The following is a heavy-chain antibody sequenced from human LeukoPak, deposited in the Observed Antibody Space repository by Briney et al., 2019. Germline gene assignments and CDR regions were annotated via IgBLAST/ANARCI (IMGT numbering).Heavy chain of an antibody. D-gene: IGHD5-18*01. J-gene: IGHJ5*02. Sequence: SETLSLTCTVSGGSISSGDYYWSWIRQPPGKGLEWIGYIYYSGSTYYKPSLKSRVTISVDTSKNQFSLKLNSVTPEDTAVYYCARSETWIQLWSALGGPYNWFDPWGQGTLVTVSS. CDR3: ARSETWIQLWSALGGPYNWFDP. V-gene: IGHV4-30-4*01. CDR2: IYYSGST. CDR1: GGSISSGDYY.